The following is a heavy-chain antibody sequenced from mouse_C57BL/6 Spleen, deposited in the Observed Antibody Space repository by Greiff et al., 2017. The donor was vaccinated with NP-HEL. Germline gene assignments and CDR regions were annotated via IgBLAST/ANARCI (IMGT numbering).Heavy chain of an antibody. CDR3: ARSGHAMDY. D-gene: IGHD3-1*01. CDR2: ISYDGSN. J-gene: IGHJ4*01. Sequence: EVKLQESGPGLVKPSQSLSLTCSVTGYSITSGYYWNWIRQFPGNKLEWMGYISYDGSNNYNPSLKNRISITRDTSKNQFFLKLNSVTTEDTATYYCARSGHAMDYWGQGTSVTVSS. CDR1: GYSITSGYY. V-gene: IGHV3-6*01.